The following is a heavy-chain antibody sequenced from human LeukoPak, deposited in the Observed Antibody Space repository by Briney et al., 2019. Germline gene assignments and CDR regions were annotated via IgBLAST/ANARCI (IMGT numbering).Heavy chain of an antibody. Sequence: GGPLRLSCAASGFTFSSYAMTWVRQAPGKGLEWVSVITGSGGSTYYADSVKGRFTISRDNSKNTVYLQMNSLRAEDTAVYYCAKDRNRVDIVAASDYWGQGTLVTVSS. CDR2: ITGSGGST. J-gene: IGHJ4*02. CDR1: GFTFSSYA. CDR3: AKDRNRVDIVAASDY. D-gene: IGHD5-12*01. V-gene: IGHV3-23*01.